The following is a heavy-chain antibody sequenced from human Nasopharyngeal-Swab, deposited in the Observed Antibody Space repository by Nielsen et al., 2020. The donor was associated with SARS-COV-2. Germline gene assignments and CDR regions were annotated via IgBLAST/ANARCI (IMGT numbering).Heavy chain of an antibody. V-gene: IGHV1-46*01. CDR2: INPSGGST. D-gene: IGHD3-9*01. CDR1: GYTFTSYY. CDR3: ARGFLGYYDILTGYYPSDY. Sequence: ASVKVSCKASGYTFTSYYMHWVRQAPGQGLEWMGIINPSGGSTSYAQKFQGRVTMTRDTSTSTVYMELSRLRSEDTAVYYCARGFLGYYDILTGYYPSDYWGQGTLVTASS. J-gene: IGHJ4*02.